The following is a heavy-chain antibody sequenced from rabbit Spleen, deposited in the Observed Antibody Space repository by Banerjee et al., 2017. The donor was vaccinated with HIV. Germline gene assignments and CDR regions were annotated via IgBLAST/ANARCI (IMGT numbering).Heavy chain of an antibody. J-gene: IGHJ4*01. V-gene: IGHV1S45*01. Sequence: QEQLVESGGGLVKPGASLTVTCTASGFSFSSDYFMCWVRQAPGKGLEWIACIYTGSSGNTYYASWAKGRFTISKTSSLTVTLQLTSLTVADTATYFCARDLASVVGWNFNLWGQGTLVTVS. CDR1: GFSFSSDYF. D-gene: IGHD3-1*01. CDR2: IYTGSSGNT. CDR3: ARDLASVVGWNFNL.